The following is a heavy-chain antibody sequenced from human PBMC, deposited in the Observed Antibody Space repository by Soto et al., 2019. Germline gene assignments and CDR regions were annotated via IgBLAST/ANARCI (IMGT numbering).Heavy chain of an antibody. CDR3: ASVLYYGSGSYSPYGMDV. Sequence: QVQLVQSGAEVKKPGSSVKVSCKTSGVSFNNNGIGWVRQAPGHGLEWMGGVSPPFRTSNYARKLQGRISITEDASTGTVNMELSSLTSEDTAQYYCASVLYYGSGSYSPYGMDVWGQGTTVTVSS. J-gene: IGHJ6*02. CDR2: VSPPFRTS. D-gene: IGHD3-10*01. CDR1: GVSFNNNG. V-gene: IGHV1-69*01.